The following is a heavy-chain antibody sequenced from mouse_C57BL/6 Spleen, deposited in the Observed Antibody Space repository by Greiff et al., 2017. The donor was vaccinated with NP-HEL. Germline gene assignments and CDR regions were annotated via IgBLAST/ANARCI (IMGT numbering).Heavy chain of an antibody. Sequence: QVQLKESGPELVKPGASVKISCKASGYAFSSSWMNWVKQRPGKGLEWIGRIYPGDGDTNYNGKFKGKATLTADKSSSTAYMQLSSLTSEDSAVYFCASEDYGFAYWGQGTLVTVSA. J-gene: IGHJ3*01. CDR1: GYAFSSSW. CDR3: ASEDYGFAY. V-gene: IGHV1-82*01. CDR2: IYPGDGDT. D-gene: IGHD2-4*01.